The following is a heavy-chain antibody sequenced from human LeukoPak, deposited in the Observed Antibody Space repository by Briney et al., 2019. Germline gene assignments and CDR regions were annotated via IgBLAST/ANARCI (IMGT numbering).Heavy chain of an antibody. CDR3: AKDGGHYYDSSGEYDY. V-gene: IGHV3-48*03. J-gene: IGHJ4*02. CDR2: ISSSGSTI. D-gene: IGHD3-22*01. Sequence: GGSLRLSCAASGFTFSSYEMNWVRQAPGKGLEWVSYISSSGSTIYYADSVKGRFTISRDNAKNSLYLQMNSLRAEDTAVYYCAKDGGHYYDSSGEYDYWGQGTLVTVSS. CDR1: GFTFSSYE.